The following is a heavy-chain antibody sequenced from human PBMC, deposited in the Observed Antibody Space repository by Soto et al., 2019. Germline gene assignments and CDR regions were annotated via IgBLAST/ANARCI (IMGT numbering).Heavy chain of an antibody. D-gene: IGHD4-17*01. CDR2: IYHSGST. CDR1: GGSMSGGGYA. CDR3: ARSQTTVTSYDL. V-gene: IGHV4-30-2*01. J-gene: IGHJ5*02. Sequence: TLALACAVSGGSMSGGGYAWSWIRQPPGKGLEWIGYIYHSGSTYYNPSLKSRVTISVDRSKNQFSLKLSSVTAADTAVYYCARSQTTVTSYDLWGQGTLVTVSS.